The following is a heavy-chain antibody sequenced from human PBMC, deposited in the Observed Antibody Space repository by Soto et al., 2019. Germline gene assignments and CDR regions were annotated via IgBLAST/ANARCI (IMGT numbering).Heavy chain of an antibody. V-gene: IGHV1-3*01. Sequence: ASVKVSCKASGFTFTNYAMHWVRQAPGQRLEWMGWINAGNGNTKYAQKCQGRVTITRDTSTSTAYVELSSLRSEDTAVYYCARARVWLQSDAFDIWGQGTIVTVSS. CDR2: INAGNGNT. CDR1: GFTFTNYA. J-gene: IGHJ3*02. D-gene: IGHD5-12*01. CDR3: ARARVWLQSDAFDI.